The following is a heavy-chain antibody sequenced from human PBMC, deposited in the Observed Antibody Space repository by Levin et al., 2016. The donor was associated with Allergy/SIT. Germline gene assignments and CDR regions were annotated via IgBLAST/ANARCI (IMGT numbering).Heavy chain of an antibody. CDR3: ARRTPDSSGYYLGYFDY. CDR2: ESSPIFGTA. D-gene: IGHD3-22*01. V-gene: IGHV1-69*06. Sequence: WVATGPSDKGVEWMGGESSPIFGTANYAQKFQGRVTITADKSTSTAYMELSSLRSEDTAVYYCARRTPDSSGYYLGYFDYWGQGTLVTVSS. J-gene: IGHJ4*02.